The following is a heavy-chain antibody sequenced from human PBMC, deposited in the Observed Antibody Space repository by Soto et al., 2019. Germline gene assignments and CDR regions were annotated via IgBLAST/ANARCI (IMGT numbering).Heavy chain of an antibody. Sequence: QVQLVQSGAEVKKPGASVKVSCKASGYTFTSHGISWVRQAPGQGLEWMGWVSGYNGNTNYAQKFQGRVTMTTDTSTTTAYMELRSLTSDDTAGYYCSRDVGAKVYFWGQGTLVTVSS. CDR2: VSGYNGNT. CDR3: SRDVGAKVYF. CDR1: GYTFTSHG. D-gene: IGHD3-16*01. V-gene: IGHV1-18*01. J-gene: IGHJ4*02.